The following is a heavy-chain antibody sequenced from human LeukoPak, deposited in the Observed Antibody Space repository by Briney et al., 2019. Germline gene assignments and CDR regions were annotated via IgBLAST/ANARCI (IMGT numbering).Heavy chain of an antibody. J-gene: IGHJ4*02. CDR2: ISYDGSNK. V-gene: IGHV3-30*04. Sequence: GGSLRLSRAASGFTFSSYAMHWVRQAPGKGLEWVAVISYDGSNKYYADSVKGRFTISRDNSKNTLYLQMNSLRAEDTAVYYCARVRSRVATISLDYWGQGTLVTVSS. CDR3: ARVRSRVATISLDY. D-gene: IGHD5-12*01. CDR1: GFTFSSYA.